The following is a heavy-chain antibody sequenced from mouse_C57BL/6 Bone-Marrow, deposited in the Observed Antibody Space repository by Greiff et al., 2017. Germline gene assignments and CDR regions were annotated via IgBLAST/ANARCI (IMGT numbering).Heavy chain of an antibody. D-gene: IGHD1-1*01. J-gene: IGHJ1*03. CDR1: GYSITSGYY. CDR3: ARERHDDGSTLHCPYWDFEV. V-gene: IGHV3-6*01. Sequence: VQLKQSGPGLVKPSQSLSLTCSVTGYSITSGYYWNWIRQFPGNKLEWMGYISYDGSNNYNPSLKNRISITRDTSKNQFFLKLNSVTTEDTATYYCARERHDDGSTLHCPYWDFEVWGTGTTVTVSS. CDR2: ISYDGSN.